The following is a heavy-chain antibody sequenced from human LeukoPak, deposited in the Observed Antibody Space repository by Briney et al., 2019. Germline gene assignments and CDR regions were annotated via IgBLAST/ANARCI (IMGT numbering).Heavy chain of an antibody. J-gene: IGHJ4*02. Sequence: GSLRLSCAASGFTFSSYGMSWVRQAPGKGLEWVSAISGSGGSTYYADSVKGRFTISRDNSKNTLYLQMNSLRAEDTAVYYCAKDPPTYYYGSGSYHVYYFDYWGQGTLVTVSS. CDR3: AKDPPTYYYGSGSYHVYYFDY. V-gene: IGHV3-23*01. D-gene: IGHD3-10*01. CDR2: ISGSGGST. CDR1: GFTFSSYG.